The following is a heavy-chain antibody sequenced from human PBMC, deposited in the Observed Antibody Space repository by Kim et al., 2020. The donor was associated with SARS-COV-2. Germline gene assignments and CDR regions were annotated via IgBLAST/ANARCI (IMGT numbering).Heavy chain of an antibody. V-gene: IGHV3-21*01. J-gene: IGHJ2*01. Sequence: GGSLRLSCAASGFTFSSYSMNWVRQAPGKGLEWVSSISSSSSYIYYADSVKGRFTISRDNAKNSLYLQMNSLRAEDTAVYYCARGKRSGAKSWYFDLWGRGTLVTVSS. D-gene: IGHD1-26*01. CDR1: GFTFSSYS. CDR3: ARGKRSGAKSWYFDL. CDR2: ISSSSSYI.